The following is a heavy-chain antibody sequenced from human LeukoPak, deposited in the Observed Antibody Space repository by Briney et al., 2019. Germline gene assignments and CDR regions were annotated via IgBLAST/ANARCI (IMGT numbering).Heavy chain of an antibody. D-gene: IGHD6-6*01. J-gene: IGHJ4*02. Sequence: PGGSLRLSCAASGFTFDDYGMSWVRQAPGKGLEWGSGINWNGGSTGYADSVKGRFTISRDNAKNSLYLQMNSLRAEDTALYYCARYHVYSSSSGLGYWGQGTLVTVSS. CDR2: INWNGGST. CDR3: ARYHVYSSSSGLGY. V-gene: IGHV3-20*04. CDR1: GFTFDDYG.